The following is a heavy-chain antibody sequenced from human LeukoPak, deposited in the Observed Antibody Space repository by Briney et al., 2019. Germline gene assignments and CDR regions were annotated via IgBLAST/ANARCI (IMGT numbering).Heavy chain of an antibody. CDR3: ARDPFLLGATSGDAFDI. V-gene: IGHV4-34*01. J-gene: IGHJ3*02. D-gene: IGHD1-26*01. Sequence: SETLSLTCAVYGGSFSGYYWSWIRQPPGKGLEWIGEINHSGSTNYNPSLKSRVTISVDTSKNQFSLKLSSVTAADTAVYYCARDPFLLGATSGDAFDIWGQGTMVTVSS. CDR2: INHSGST. CDR1: GGSFSGYY.